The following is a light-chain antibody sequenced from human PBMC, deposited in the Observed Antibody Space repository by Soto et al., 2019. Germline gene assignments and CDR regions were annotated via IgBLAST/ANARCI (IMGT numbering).Light chain of an antibody. Sequence: AIRMTQSPSSLSASTGDRVTITCRASQGISSYLAWYQQKPGKAPKLLIYAASTLQSGVPSRFSGSGSGTDFTLPISCLQSEDFATYYCQQYYSYPWTFGQGTKV. J-gene: IGKJ1*01. CDR2: AAS. CDR1: QGISSY. V-gene: IGKV1-8*01. CDR3: QQYYSYPWT.